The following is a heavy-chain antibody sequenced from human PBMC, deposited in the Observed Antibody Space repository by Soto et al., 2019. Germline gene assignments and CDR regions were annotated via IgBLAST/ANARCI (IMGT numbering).Heavy chain of an antibody. CDR2: IIPIFGTA. J-gene: IGHJ6*02. Sequence: SVKVSCKASGGTFSSYAISWVRQAPGQGLEWMGGIIPIFGTANYAQKFQGRVTITADESTSTAYMELSSLRSEDTAVYYCARDPGTGTVGSYYYYGMDVWGQGTTVTVSS. D-gene: IGHD1-1*01. CDR3: ARDPGTGTVGSYYYYGMDV. CDR1: GGTFSSYA. V-gene: IGHV1-69*13.